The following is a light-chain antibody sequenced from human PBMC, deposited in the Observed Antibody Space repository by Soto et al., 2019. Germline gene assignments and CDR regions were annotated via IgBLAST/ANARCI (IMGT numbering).Light chain of an antibody. J-gene: IGKJ2*01. CDR2: AAS. CDR3: QQTFHSPRT. CDR1: QSVSSN. Sequence: EVVVTQSPATLSVSPGERATLSCRASQSVSSNLAWYQQKPGQAPRLLIYAASTRATGIPARFSGSGSGTDFILTITSLQTEDFAVYYCQQTFHSPRTFGQGTRLEIK. V-gene: IGKV3-15*01.